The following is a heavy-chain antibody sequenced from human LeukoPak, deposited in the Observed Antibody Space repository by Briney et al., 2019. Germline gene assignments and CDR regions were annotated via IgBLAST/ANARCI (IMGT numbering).Heavy chain of an antibody. D-gene: IGHD3-16*01. CDR1: GFTFSRYW. CDR3: AREITYYGMDV. J-gene: IGHJ6*02. Sequence: GGPLRLSCAASGFTFSRYWMTWVRQATGKGLEWVANIKEDGSEKYYVDSVEGRFTISRDNAKKSLYLQMNSLRAEDTAVYYCAREITYYGMDVWGQGTTVTVSS. V-gene: IGHV3-7*01. CDR2: IKEDGSEK.